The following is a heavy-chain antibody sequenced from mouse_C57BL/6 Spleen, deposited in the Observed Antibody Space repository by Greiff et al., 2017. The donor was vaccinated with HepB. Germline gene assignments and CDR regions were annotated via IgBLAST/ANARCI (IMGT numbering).Heavy chain of an antibody. D-gene: IGHD1-1*01. CDR1: GYTFTDYE. Sequence: QVQLQQSGAELVRPGASVTLSCKASGYTFTDYEMHWVKQTPVHGLEWIGAIDPETGGTAYNQKFKGKAILTADKSSSTAYMELRSLTSEDSAVYYCTRGYYYGSPWFAYWGQGTLVTVSA. J-gene: IGHJ3*01. CDR3: TRGYYYGSPWFAY. CDR2: IDPETGGT. V-gene: IGHV1-15*01.